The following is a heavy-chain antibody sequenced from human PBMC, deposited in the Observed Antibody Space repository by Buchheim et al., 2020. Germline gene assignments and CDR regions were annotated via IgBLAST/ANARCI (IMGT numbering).Heavy chain of an antibody. CDR1: GFTFSSYA. D-gene: IGHD1-26*01. CDR3: GSLVSWELRGWFDP. CDR2: ISCSGGST. J-gene: IGHJ5*02. Sequence: EVQLLESGGGLVQPGGSLRLSCAASGFTFSSYAMSWVRQAPGKGLEWVSAISCSGGSTYYADSVKGRFTISRDNSKHTLYLQMNSVRDEDTAVSYCGSLVSWELRGWFDPWGQGAL. V-gene: IGHV3-23*01.